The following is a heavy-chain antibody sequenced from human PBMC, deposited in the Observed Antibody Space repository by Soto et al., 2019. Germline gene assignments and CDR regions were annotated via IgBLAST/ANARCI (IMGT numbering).Heavy chain of an antibody. CDR1: GFTFSSYA. D-gene: IGHD6-19*01. CDR3: ASSASMSGGWYDY. Sequence: EVQLLESGGGLVQPGGSLRLSCAASGFTFSSYAMSWVRQAPGKGLEWVSAISGSGGSTYYADSVKGRVTISRDNPKNTLYLQMNSLRADDTAVYYCASSASMSGGWYDYWGQGTLVTVSS. J-gene: IGHJ4*02. V-gene: IGHV3-23*01. CDR2: ISGSGGST.